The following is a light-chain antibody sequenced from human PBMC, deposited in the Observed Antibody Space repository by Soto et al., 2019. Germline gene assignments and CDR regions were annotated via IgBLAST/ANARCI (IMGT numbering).Light chain of an antibody. J-gene: IGKJ5*01. V-gene: IGKV3-20*01. CDR3: QQYGASPR. CDR1: QSVSSSY. CDR2: GAS. Sequence: DIVLTQSPGTLSLSPGERATLSCRASQSVSSSYLAWYQHKPGQAPRLLIYGASGRATGIPDRFSGSGSGTDFTLTINRLEPEDFAVYFCQQYGASPRFGQGTRLEIK.